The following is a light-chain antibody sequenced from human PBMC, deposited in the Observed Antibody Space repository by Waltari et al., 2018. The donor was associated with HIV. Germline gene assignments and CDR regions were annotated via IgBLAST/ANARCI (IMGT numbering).Light chain of an antibody. CDR1: SSNIGAGYD. CDR2: KNK. Sequence: QSVLTQPPSISGAPGQRITVSCSGTSSNIGAGYDVHWDQQLPGTAPKLLLYKNKNRPSGVPDRFSASKSDASASLAITGLQAADEGDYFCQSYDTSLSAWVFGGGTRLTVL. J-gene: IGLJ2*01. V-gene: IGLV1-40*03. CDR3: QSYDTSLSAWV.